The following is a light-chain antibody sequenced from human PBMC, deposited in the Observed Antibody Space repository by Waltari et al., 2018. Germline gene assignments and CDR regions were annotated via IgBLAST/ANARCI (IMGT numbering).Light chain of an antibody. V-gene: IGKV1-5*03. Sequence: DVQMTQSPSTLSASVGDTVSITCRASQSIMSWLAWYQQKAGKAPKVLIFKASTLESGVPSRFSGSESGTEFTLTISNLQPDDFATYYCQQYNTDYTFGQGTILEIK. CDR3: QQYNTDYT. CDR2: KAS. J-gene: IGKJ2*01. CDR1: QSIMSW.